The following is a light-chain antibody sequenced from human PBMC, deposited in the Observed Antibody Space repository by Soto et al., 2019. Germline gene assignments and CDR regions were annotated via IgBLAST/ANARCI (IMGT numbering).Light chain of an antibody. V-gene: IGLV2-14*01. CDR3: QTYDNYNQVF. CDR2: VVS. J-gene: IGLJ2*01. Sequence: QSALTQPASVSGSPGQAITISCAGTSSDIGSYDFVSWHQQHPGKAPKLLIYVVSGRPSGVSGVSDRFSGSKSGNTASLTIFGLGTDDEAEYYCQTYDNYNQVFFGGGTKLTVL. CDR1: SSDIGSYDF.